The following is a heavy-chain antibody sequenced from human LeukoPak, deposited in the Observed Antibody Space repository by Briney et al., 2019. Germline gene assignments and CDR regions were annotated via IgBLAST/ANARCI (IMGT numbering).Heavy chain of an antibody. J-gene: IGHJ3*02. CDR2: FHHTAGT. D-gene: IGHD3-22*01. V-gene: IGHV4-59*01. Sequence: SETLSLTCTVSGDSISGDYWSWIRQSPGKGLEWIGYFHHTAGTRYNPSLQSRVTISIDTSRNHFSLKLNSLSAADTAVYFCAXLXDYDSSGDPDTFDIWGQGTVVTVSS. CDR3: AXLXDYDSSGDPDTFDI. CDR1: GDSISGDY.